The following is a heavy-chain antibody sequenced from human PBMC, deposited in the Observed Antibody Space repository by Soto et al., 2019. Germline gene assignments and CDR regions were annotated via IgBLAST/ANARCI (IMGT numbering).Heavy chain of an antibody. J-gene: IGHJ5*02. CDR2: ISYDGSDK. V-gene: IGHV3-30*03. CDR1: GFTFSNYG. CDR3: VRGKVFSNMGWFDP. D-gene: IGHD3-3*02. Sequence: GGSLRLSCAASGFTFSNYGMHWVRQAPGKGLEWVAVISYDGSDKIYEDSVKGRFNNSRDKSKHPLYLQMTSLRADDTAVYYCVRGKVFSNMGWFDPWGQGTLVTVSS.